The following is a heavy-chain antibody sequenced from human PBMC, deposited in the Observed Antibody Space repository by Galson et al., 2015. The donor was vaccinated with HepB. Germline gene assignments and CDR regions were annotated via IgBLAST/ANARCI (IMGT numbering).Heavy chain of an antibody. CDR2: AGGSGGTT. J-gene: IGHJ4*01. CDR3: AKDQGWYKWSYEF. Sequence: SLRLSCAASGFVFRSYAMTWVRQAPGKGLEWVSGAGGSGGTTAYADSVKGRFTISRDNSKNTLYLQMDSLRAEDTAIYYCAKDQGWYKWSYEFWGQGTLVTVSS. CDR1: GFVFRSYA. V-gene: IGHV3-23*01. D-gene: IGHD1-7*01.